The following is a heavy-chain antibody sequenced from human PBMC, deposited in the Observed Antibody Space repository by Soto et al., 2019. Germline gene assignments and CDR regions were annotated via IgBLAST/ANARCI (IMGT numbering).Heavy chain of an antibody. D-gene: IGHD6-19*01. J-gene: IGHJ6*02. CDR1: GGSISSGGYS. V-gene: IGHV4-30-2*01. CDR3: ARDSWLGDYGMDV. CDR2: IYHSGST. Sequence: SETLSLTCAVSGGSISSGGYSWTWIRQPPGKGLEWIGYIYHSGSTYYNPSLKSRVTISVDKSKNQFSLKLSSVTAADTAVYYCARDSWLGDYGMDVWGQGTTVTVSS.